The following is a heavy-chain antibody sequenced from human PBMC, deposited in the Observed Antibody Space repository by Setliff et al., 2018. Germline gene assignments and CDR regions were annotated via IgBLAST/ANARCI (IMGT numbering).Heavy chain of an antibody. CDR2: IFYSGRT. D-gene: IGHD3-16*01. CDR3: ARLPNYVWGSPVDY. V-gene: IGHV4-39*01. Sequence: SETLSLTCTVSGASITNINYYWSLIRQPPGKGLEWIGSIFYSGRTFYNPSLKSRVTISVDTSKNQFSLTLSSVTAADTAVYYCARLPNYVWGSPVDYWGQGTLVTVSS. J-gene: IGHJ4*02. CDR1: GASITNINYY.